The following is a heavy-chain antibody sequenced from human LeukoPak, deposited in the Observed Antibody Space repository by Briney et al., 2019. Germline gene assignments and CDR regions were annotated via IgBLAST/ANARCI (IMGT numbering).Heavy chain of an antibody. V-gene: IGHV4-30-4*01. CDR3: ARRVVRGDSFDY. Sequence: SETLSLTCTVSGGSFSSGDYYWSWIRQPPGKGLEWIGYIYYSGSTYYNPSLKSRVTISVDTSKNQFSLKLSSVTAADTAVYYCARRVVRGDSFDYWGQGTLVTVSS. CDR1: GGSFSSGDYY. J-gene: IGHJ4*02. CDR2: IYYSGST. D-gene: IGHD3-10*01.